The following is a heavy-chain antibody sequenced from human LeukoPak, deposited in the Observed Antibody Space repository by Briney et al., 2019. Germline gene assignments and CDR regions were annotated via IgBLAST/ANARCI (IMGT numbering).Heavy chain of an antibody. D-gene: IGHD1-26*01. CDR1: GFTFNSYA. CDR3: AKDGVGATPLDY. CDR2: ISGNGINT. J-gene: IGHJ4*02. V-gene: IGHV3-23*01. Sequence: PGGSLRLSCATSGFTFNSYAMNWVRQAPGKGLEWVSIISGNGINTYYADSVKGRFTISRDDSKNTLYLQMNSLRAEDTAVYYCAKDGVGATPLDYWGQGTLVTVSS.